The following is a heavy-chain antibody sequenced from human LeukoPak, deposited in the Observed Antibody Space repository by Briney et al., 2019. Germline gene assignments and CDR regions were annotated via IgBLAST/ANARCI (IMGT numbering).Heavy chain of an antibody. CDR1: GYTFTGYY. CDR3: AKDEARWY. Sequence: DSVKVSCKASGYTFTGYYMHWVRQAPGQGLEWMGWIIPNSGGTNYAQKFQGRVTMTRDTSISTAYMELSRLRSDDTAAYYCAKDEARWYWGQGTLVTVPS. V-gene: IGHV1-2*02. J-gene: IGHJ4*02. D-gene: IGHD6-13*01. CDR2: IIPNSGGT.